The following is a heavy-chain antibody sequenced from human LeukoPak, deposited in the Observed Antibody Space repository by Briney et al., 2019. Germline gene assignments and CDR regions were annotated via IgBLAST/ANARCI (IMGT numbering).Heavy chain of an antibody. CDR1: VGSISRSSFF. Sequence: SETLSLTCTVSVGSISRSSFFWGWIRQTPGKGLEWSGNIYNTGTTSYNPSLKNRVTISVDTSKIHYSLSLRSVTAADTAVYFCARSRIAAPGTEYFHHWGRGTLVSVSS. V-gene: IGHV4-39*02. CDR3: ARSRIAAPGTEYFHH. J-gene: IGHJ1*01. D-gene: IGHD6-13*01. CDR2: IYNTGTT.